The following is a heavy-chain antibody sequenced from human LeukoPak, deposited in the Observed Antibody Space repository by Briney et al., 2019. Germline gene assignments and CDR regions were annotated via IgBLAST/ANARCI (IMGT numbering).Heavy chain of an antibody. CDR1: GYTFTSYG. CDR2: ISAYNGNT. J-gene: IGHJ4*02. CDR3: WTRYLSGSMYYCDH. Sequence: ASVKVSCKASGYTFTSYGISWVRQAPGHGLEWLGWISAYNGNTNSAQTLQGRVTVTTDPSTSPAYMEMRSLRSDDTAAYSCWTRYLSGSMYYCDHGGKGNLVSVSS. V-gene: IGHV1-18*01. D-gene: IGHD1-26*01.